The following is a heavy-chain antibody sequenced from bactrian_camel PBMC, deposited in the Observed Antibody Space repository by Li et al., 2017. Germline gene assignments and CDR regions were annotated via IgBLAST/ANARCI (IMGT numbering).Heavy chain of an antibody. V-gene: IGHV3S1*01. Sequence: HVQLVESGGGSVQAGGSLTLSCATSSFPTSTNCMAWFRQAPGKEREGVARITSAGDSSYYSTSVKGRFTISRDNAKNTVYLQMNSLKPEDTAMYYCTKDRSYGTRNWVQSTRGQGTQVTVS. CDR1: SFPTSTNC. D-gene: IGHD3*01. J-gene: IGHJ4*01. CDR3: TKDRSYGTRNWVQST. CDR2: ITSAGDSS.